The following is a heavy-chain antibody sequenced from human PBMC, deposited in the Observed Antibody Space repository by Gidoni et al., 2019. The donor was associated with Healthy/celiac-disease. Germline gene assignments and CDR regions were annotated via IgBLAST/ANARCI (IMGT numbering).Heavy chain of an antibody. CDR3: ARGGKNIVVVVAATDPFDY. D-gene: IGHD2-15*01. Sequence: QVQLVQSGAEVKKPGASVKVSCKASGYTFTSYDINWVRQATGQGLEWMGWMNPNSGNAGYAQKFQGRVTMTRNTSISTAYMGLSSLRSEDTAVYYCARGGKNIVVVVAATDPFDYWGQGTLVTVSS. V-gene: IGHV1-8*01. CDR1: GYTFTSYD. J-gene: IGHJ4*02. CDR2: MNPNSGNA.